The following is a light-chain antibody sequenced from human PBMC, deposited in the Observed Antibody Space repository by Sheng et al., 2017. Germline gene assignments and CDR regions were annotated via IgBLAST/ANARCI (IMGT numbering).Light chain of an antibody. Sequence: QSVLTQPPSVSGAPGQRVTISCTGSSSNIGAGXDVHWYQQLPGTAPKLLIYGNSNRPSGVPDRFSGSKSGTSASLAITGLQAEDEADYYCQSYDSSLSGYVFGTGT. CDR1: SSNIGAGXD. V-gene: IGLV1-40*01. CDR3: QSYDSSLSGYV. CDR2: GNS. J-gene: IGLJ1*01.